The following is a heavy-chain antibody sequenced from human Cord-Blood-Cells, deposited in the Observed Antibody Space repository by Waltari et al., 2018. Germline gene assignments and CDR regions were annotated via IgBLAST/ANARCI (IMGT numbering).Heavy chain of an antibody. CDR1: GAPCTSYP. CDR3: ARSRGNDAFDI. Sequence: QVQLVQSGAEGKKPGPSVNVSCEASGAPCTSYPLSRMRQAPGQGLEWMGGIIPIFGTANDAQKFQGRVTITADESTSTAYRGLSSLRSEDTAVYYCARSRGNDAFDIWGQGTMVTVSS. V-gene: IGHV1-69*12. J-gene: IGHJ3*02. CDR2: IIPIFGTA. D-gene: IGHD3-10*01.